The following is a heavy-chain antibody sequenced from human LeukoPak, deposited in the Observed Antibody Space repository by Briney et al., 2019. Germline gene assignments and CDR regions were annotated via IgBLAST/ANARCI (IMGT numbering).Heavy chain of an antibody. D-gene: IGHD2-8*01. CDR2: MNPNSGNT. Sequence: GASVKVSCKASGYTFTSYDINWVRHATGQGLEWMGWMNPNSGNTGYAQKFQGRVTMTRNTSISTAYMELSSLRSEDTAVYYCARGIRCTNGVCYFDYWGQGTLVTVSS. V-gene: IGHV1-8*01. CDR1: GYTFTSYD. J-gene: IGHJ4*02. CDR3: ARGIRCTNGVCYFDY.